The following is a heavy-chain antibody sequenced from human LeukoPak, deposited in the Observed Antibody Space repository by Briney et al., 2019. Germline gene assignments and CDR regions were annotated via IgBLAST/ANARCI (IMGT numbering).Heavy chain of an antibody. Sequence: GGSLRLSCAVSGFIFNNYIMNWVRQAPGKGLGWVSSITGSGSFVYYADSVKGRFTISRDNAKNSLFLQMSSLRAEDTAVYYCARDSSGPWFDPWGQGTLVTVSS. V-gene: IGHV3-21*01. CDR1: GFIFNNYI. J-gene: IGHJ5*02. CDR3: ARDSSGPWFDP. CDR2: ITGSGSFV. D-gene: IGHD6-6*01.